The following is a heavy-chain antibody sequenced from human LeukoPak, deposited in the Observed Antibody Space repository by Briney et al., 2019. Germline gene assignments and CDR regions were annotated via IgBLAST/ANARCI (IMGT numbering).Heavy chain of an antibody. Sequence: PGRSLRLSCAASGFTFSSYAMHWVRQAPGKGLEWVAVISYDGSNKYYADSVKGRFTISRDNSKNTLYLQMNGLRAEDTAVYYCARDPGWEQLVLDYWGQGTLVAVSS. D-gene: IGHD6-13*01. CDR3: ARDPGWEQLVLDY. V-gene: IGHV3-30-3*01. CDR1: GFTFSSYA. J-gene: IGHJ4*02. CDR2: ISYDGSNK.